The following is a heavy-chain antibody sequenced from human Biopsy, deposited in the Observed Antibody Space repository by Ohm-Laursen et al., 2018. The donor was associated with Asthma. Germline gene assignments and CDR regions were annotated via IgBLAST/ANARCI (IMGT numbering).Heavy chain of an antibody. CDR1: GGSFSNFV. CDR2: ILTKFDIT. D-gene: IGHD3-22*01. Sequence: GASVKVSCKASGGSFSNFVFSWVRQAPGHGLEWMGTILTKFDITSYAEKFQGRVTITADKSTSTTYMELSRLRSEDTAFYYCARSYDTDSYPVLVLDYWGQGTLVTVSS. CDR3: ARSYDTDSYPVLVLDY. V-gene: IGHV1-69*04. J-gene: IGHJ4*02.